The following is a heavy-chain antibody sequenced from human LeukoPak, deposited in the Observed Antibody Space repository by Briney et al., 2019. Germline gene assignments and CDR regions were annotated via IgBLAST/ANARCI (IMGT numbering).Heavy chain of an antibody. CDR2: IHHSGST. CDR3: ARGGDSSGYPYYYAMDV. CDR1: GGSISSYS. J-gene: IGHJ6*02. V-gene: IGHV4-30-2*01. Sequence: SETLSLTCTVSGGSISSYSWNWIRHPPGKGLEWIGFIHHSGSTYYNPSLRSRVNISVDRSKNHFSLRLSPVTAADTAFYFCARGGDSSGYPYYYAMDVWGQGTTVTVSS. D-gene: IGHD3-22*01.